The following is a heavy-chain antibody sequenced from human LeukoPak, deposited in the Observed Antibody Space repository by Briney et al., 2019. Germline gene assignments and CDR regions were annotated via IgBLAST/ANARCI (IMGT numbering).Heavy chain of an antibody. D-gene: IGHD3-10*01. CDR1: GFTFSSYS. V-gene: IGHV3-21*01. CDR3: ARSGDLLWFGELNAFDI. CDR2: ISSSSSYI. Sequence: GGSLRLSCAASGFTFSSYSMNWVRQAPGKGLEWVSSISSSSSYIYYADPVKGRFTISRDNAKNSLYLQMNSLRAEDTAVYYCARSGDLLWFGELNAFDIWGQGTMVTVSS. J-gene: IGHJ3*02.